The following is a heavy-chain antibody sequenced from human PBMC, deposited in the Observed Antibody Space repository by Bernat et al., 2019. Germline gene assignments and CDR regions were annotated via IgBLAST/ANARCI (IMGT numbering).Heavy chain of an antibody. CDR1: GFTFSNYA. CDR3: AKGLLYSGRQALVDY. V-gene: IGHV3-23*04. Sequence: EVQLVESGGGLVQPGGSLRLSCAASGFTFSNYAMTWVRQAPGKGLEWVSSISEAGGSSYYADSVKGHFTISRDNSKTTLYLQMNSLRAEDTAVYYCAKGLLYSGRQALVDYWGQGTLVTVSS. CDR2: ISEAGGSS. D-gene: IGHD4-4*01. J-gene: IGHJ4*02.